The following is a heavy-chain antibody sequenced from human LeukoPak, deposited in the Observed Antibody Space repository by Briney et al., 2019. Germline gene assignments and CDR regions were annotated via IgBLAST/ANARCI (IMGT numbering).Heavy chain of an antibody. CDR2: INHSGST. V-gene: IGHV4-34*01. J-gene: IGHJ4*02. CDR3: ARKLWFGEPHFDY. D-gene: IGHD3-10*01. CDR1: GGSFSGYY. Sequence: ASETLSLTCAVCGGSFSGYYWSWIRQPPGKGLEWIGEINHSGSTNYNPSLKSRVTISVDTSKNQFSLKLSSVTAADTAVYYCARKLWFGEPHFDYWGQGTLVTVSS.